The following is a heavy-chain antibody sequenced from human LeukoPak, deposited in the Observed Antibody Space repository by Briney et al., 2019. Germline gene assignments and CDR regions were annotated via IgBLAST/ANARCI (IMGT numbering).Heavy chain of an antibody. Sequence: TLSLPFPVSGGSISSGGYYWSWIRPHPGKGLEWIGYIYYSGSTYYNPSLKSRVTISVDTSKNQFSLKLSSVTAADTAVYYCARDTAGLGYCSSTSCPWDYGMDVWGQGTTVTVSS. CDR1: GGSISSGGYY. CDR2: IYYSGST. J-gene: IGHJ6*02. CDR3: ARDTAGLGYCSSTSCPWDYGMDV. D-gene: IGHD2-2*01. V-gene: IGHV4-31*03.